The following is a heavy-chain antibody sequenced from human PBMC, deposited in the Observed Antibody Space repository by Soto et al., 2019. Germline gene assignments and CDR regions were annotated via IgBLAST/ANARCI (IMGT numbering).Heavy chain of an antibody. D-gene: IGHD3-22*01. Sequence: SETLSLTCTVSGGSISSGDYYWSWIRQPPGKGLEWIGYIYYSGSTYYNPSLKSRVTISVDTSKDQFSLKLSSVTAADTAVYYCARVEREYYYDSSGYSYFDYWGQGTLVTVSS. CDR1: GGSISSGDYY. CDR3: ARVEREYYYDSSGYSYFDY. J-gene: IGHJ4*02. V-gene: IGHV4-30-4*01. CDR2: IYYSGST.